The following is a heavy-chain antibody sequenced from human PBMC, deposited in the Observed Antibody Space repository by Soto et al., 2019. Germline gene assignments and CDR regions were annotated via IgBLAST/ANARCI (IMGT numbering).Heavy chain of an antibody. CDR3: VRRHVSATGIDWFDP. CDR1: GYTCTSYG. Sequence: GSVKVSCKASGYTCTSYGIHGVLRAPLQRLDWMGWINAANGDTKYSPKFQGRVTITRDTSASTAYMELSSLRSEDTAVYYCVRRHVSATGIDWFDPWGQGTLVTVSS. V-gene: IGHV1-3*01. D-gene: IGHD6-13*01. J-gene: IGHJ5*02. CDR2: INAANGDT.